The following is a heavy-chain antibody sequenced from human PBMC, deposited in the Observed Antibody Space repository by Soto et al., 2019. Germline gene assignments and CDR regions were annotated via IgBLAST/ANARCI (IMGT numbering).Heavy chain of an antibody. CDR3: ARDSAGYSIDY. D-gene: IGHD6-13*01. V-gene: IGHV4-4*08. Sequence: SETLSLTCSVSGGSISSHSWNWIRQPPGRGLEWIGHVYSSGSTNYNPSLESRVTISVDSSKNQFSLKLNSVTAADTAVYYCARDSAGYSIDYWGQGALVTVSS. CDR2: VYSSGST. J-gene: IGHJ4*02. CDR1: GGSISSHS.